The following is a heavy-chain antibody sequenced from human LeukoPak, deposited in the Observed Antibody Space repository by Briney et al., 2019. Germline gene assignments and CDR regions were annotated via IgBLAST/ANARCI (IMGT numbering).Heavy chain of an antibody. CDR2: ISNNGDTT. CDR1: GFTFTTYA. CDR3: AKGPLAAATKWFDP. Sequence: GGSLRLSCAASGFTFTTYAMSWVRQAPGKGLEWVSTISNNGDTTYYADSVKGRFTISRDNSKNTLWLQMNGLRAEDTAVYYCAKGPLAAATKWFDPWGQGTLVTVSS. V-gene: IGHV3-23*01. D-gene: IGHD2-15*01. J-gene: IGHJ5*02.